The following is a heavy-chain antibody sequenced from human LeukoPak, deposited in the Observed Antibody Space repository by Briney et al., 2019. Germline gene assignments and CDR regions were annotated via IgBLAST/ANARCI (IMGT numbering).Heavy chain of an antibody. Sequence: GGSLRLSCAASGFTFSTYPMHWVRQAPGQGLEWMGIINPSDGSTSYAQKFQGRVTMTRDTSTSTVYMELSSLRSEDTAVYYCARDRYVEMATTITHLDYWGQGTLVTVSS. CDR1: GFTFSTYP. D-gene: IGHD5-24*01. V-gene: IGHV1-46*01. CDR3: ARDRYVEMATTITHLDY. CDR2: INPSDGST. J-gene: IGHJ4*02.